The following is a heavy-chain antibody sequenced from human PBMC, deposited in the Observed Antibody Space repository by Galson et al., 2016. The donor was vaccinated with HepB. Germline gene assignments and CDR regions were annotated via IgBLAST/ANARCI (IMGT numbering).Heavy chain of an antibody. J-gene: IGHJ6*02. CDR2: ISGFGDYT. Sequence: SLRLSCAASGFSFSTYGMGWVRQAPGKGLDWVAIISGFGDYTNYPESVRGRFTISRDNSKNTLFLQLNSLRAEDSALYYCAKETRVSSGRLGFQDGLDVWGQGTTVTVSS. CDR3: AKETRVSSGRLGFQDGLDV. CDR1: GFSFSTYG. V-gene: IGHV3-23*01. D-gene: IGHD3-16*01.